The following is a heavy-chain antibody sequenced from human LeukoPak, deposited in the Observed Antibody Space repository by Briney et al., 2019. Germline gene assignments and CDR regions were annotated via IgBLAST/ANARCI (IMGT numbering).Heavy chain of an antibody. CDR3: ANDRCSNGIGCYYYYMDV. J-gene: IGHJ6*03. CDR2: IRDDGSNE. Sequence: PGGSLRLSCAASGFTFSSYGMHWVRQAPGKGREGVSFIRDDGSNEYYADSVKGRFSISRDSSKNILYLQMNSLRAEDTTIYYCANDRCSNGIGCYYYYMDVWGKGTTVTISS. V-gene: IGHV3-30*02. CDR1: GFTFSSYG. D-gene: IGHD2-8*01.